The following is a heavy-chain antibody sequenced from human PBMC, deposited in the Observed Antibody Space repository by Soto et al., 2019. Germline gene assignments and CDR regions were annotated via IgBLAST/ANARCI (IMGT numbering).Heavy chain of an antibody. CDR2: ISYSGKP. D-gene: IGHD1-26*01. CDR3: ATRGVRIGEVSVSTGFEP. Sequence: PSDTLSLTCSASAGSISCSSYFWDWIRQPPGKGLEWIATISYSGKPYYTSSISCRAIISLCTSKTQFALELYSVTDTDTALSFCATRGVRIGEVSVSTGFEPWSQGTRVTVSS. J-gene: IGHJ5*02. V-gene: IGHV4-39*01. CDR1: AGSISCSSYF.